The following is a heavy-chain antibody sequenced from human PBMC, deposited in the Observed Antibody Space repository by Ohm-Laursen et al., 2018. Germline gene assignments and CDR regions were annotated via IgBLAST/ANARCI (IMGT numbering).Heavy chain of an antibody. J-gene: IGHJ4*02. CDR2: INHSGST. CDR1: GGSFSSYY. Sequence: SQTLSLTCAVYGGSFSSYYWTWIRQPPGKGLEWIGEINHSGSTNYNPSLKSRVTISADTSKNQFSLKLSSVTAADTAVYYCARANCTNGVCYNNDYWGQGTLVTVSS. V-gene: IGHV4-34*01. D-gene: IGHD2-8*01. CDR3: ARANCTNGVCYNNDY.